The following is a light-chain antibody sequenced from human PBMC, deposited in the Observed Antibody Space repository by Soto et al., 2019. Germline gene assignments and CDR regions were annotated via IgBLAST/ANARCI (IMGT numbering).Light chain of an antibody. CDR1: QSLVDSDGNTY. J-gene: IGKJ2*01. CDR3: MQRTYEPHT. Sequence: DVVMTQSPLSLPVTLGQPASISCRSSQSLVDSDGNTYLSWFQQRPGQSPRRLIYKVSNRDSGVPDRYSGSGSGSDFTLRISSVEAADVGTYYCMQRTYEPHTFGRGTKLEIK. CDR2: KVS. V-gene: IGKV2-30*01.